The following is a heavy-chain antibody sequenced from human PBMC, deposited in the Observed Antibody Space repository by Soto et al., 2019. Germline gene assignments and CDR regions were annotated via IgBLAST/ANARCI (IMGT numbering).Heavy chain of an antibody. CDR1: GFTFSSHA. D-gene: IGHD2-15*01. CDR2: ISSDGSSK. V-gene: IGHV3-30*04. J-gene: IGHJ4*02. CDR3: VGEVGVRSFGN. Sequence: QVQLVESGGGVVQPGTTLRLSCAASGFTFSSHAMHWARQAPGKGLEWVAVISSDGSSKNHADSVKGRFTISRDNSMNTLYLHMDRLRPEDTAVYYCVGEVGVRSFGNWGQVTLVTVSS.